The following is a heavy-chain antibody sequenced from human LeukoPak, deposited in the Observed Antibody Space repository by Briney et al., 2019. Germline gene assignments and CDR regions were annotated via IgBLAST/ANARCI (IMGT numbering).Heavy chain of an antibody. Sequence: PGGSLRLSCAASGFTFDDYAMHWDRQAPGRGLEWVSLISWDGGSTYYADSVKGRFTISRDNSKNSLYLQMNSLRAEDTALYYCAKDLDSSSSPGGFDYWGQGTLVTVSS. D-gene: IGHD6-6*01. CDR2: ISWDGGST. CDR1: GFTFDDYA. V-gene: IGHV3-43D*04. CDR3: AKDLDSSSSPGGFDY. J-gene: IGHJ4*02.